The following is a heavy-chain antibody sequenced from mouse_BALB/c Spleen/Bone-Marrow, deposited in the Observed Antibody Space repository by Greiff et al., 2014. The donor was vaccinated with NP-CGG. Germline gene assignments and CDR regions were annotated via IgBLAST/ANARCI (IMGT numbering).Heavy chain of an antibody. CDR1: GYTFTDYA. CDR3: ARDLDY. CDR2: ISTYYGDA. J-gene: IGHJ2*01. V-gene: IGHV1S137*01. Sequence: QVTLKECGAELVRPGVSVKISCKGSGYTFTDYAVHWVKQSHAKSLEWIGVISTYYGDATYNQKFKGKATMTVDKSSSTAYMELARLTSEDSAIYYCARDLDYWGQGTTLTVSS.